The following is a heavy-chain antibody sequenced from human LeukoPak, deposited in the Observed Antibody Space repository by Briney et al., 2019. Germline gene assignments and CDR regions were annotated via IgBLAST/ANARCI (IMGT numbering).Heavy chain of an antibody. J-gene: IGHJ4*02. CDR2: IYYSGST. D-gene: IGHD3-22*01. V-gene: IGHV4-39*01. CDR3: ARLNYYDSSGAPN. Sequence: SETLSLTCTVSGGSISSSSYYWGWIRQPPGKGLEWFGSIYYSGSTYYNPSLKSRVTISVDTSKNQFSLKLSSVTAADTAVYYCARLNYYDSSGAPNWGQGTLVTVSS. CDR1: GGSISSSSYY.